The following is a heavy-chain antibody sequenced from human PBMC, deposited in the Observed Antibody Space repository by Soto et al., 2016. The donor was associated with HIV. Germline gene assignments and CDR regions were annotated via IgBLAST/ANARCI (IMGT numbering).Heavy chain of an antibody. V-gene: IGHV3-23*01. J-gene: IGHJ4*02. D-gene: IGHD4-17*01. CDR2: ISGSGGTT. CDR1: GSTFNIHA. CDR3: ATSRITVTRTRGYYFDY. Sequence: EVQLLESGGGLVQPGRSLRLSCAASGSTFNIHAMSWVRQTPGKGLEWVSTISGSGGTTYYADYVRGRFTISRDNSKSILYLQMNSLRADDTALYYCATSRITVTRTRGYYFDYWGQGALVIVSS.